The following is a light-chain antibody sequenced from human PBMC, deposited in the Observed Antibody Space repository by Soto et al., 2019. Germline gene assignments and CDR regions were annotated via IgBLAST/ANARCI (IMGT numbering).Light chain of an antibody. V-gene: IGLV2-11*01. CDR2: DVG. CDR3: CSYAGIYGLV. J-gene: IGLJ2*01. Sequence: QSVLTQPRSVSGSPGQSVTISCTGTSSDVGGYNYVSWYQQYPGKAPKLMIFDVGKRPSGLPDRFSGSKSGNTASLAISGLQPEDEAYYYCCSYAGIYGLVFGGGTKLTVL. CDR1: SSDVGGYNY.